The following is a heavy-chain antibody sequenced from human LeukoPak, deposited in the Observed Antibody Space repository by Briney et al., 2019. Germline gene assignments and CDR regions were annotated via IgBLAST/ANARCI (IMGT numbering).Heavy chain of an antibody. V-gene: IGHV3-20*04. J-gene: IGHJ5*02. CDR2: INWNGGST. CDR1: GFTFDDYG. CDR3: AKGGYYDFWSS. Sequence: GGSLRLSCAASGFTFDDYGMSWVRQAPGKGLEWVSGINWNGGSTGYADSVKGRFTISRDNAKNSLYLQMNSLRAEDTAVYYCAKGGYYDFWSSWGQGTLATVSS. D-gene: IGHD3-3*01.